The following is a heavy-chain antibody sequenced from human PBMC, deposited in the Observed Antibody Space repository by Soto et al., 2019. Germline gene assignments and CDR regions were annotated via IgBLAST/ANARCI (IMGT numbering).Heavy chain of an antibody. V-gene: IGHV3-23*01. D-gene: IGHD3-3*01. Sequence: VQLLESGGGLVQPGGSLRLSCAASGFTFSSYAMSWVRQAPGKGLEWVSAISGSGGSTYYADSVKGRFTISRDNSKNTLYLQMNSLRAEDTAVYYCAKVKVDFWSGYSLTFDYWGQGTLVTVSS. CDR1: GFTFSSYA. CDR3: AKVKVDFWSGYSLTFDY. CDR2: ISGSGGST. J-gene: IGHJ4*02.